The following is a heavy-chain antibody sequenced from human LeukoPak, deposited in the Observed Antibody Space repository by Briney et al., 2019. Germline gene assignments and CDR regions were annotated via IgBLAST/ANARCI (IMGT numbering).Heavy chain of an antibody. CDR3: SRESGAFCPFGY. CDR1: GGSISGTNW. CDR2: ISLAGQT. J-gene: IGHJ4*02. V-gene: IGHV4/OR15-8*02. D-gene: IGHD1-26*01. Sequence: NPSETLSLTCGVSGGSISGTNWWSWVRPPPGQGLEWIGEISLAGQTNYKPSLNGRVTMSLDKSSIQPSLNLTSVTAADTATYYCSRESGAFCPFGYWGQGTLVIVSS.